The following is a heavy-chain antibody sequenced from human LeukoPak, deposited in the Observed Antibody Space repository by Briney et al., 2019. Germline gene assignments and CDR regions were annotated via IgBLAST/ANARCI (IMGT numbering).Heavy chain of an antibody. J-gene: IGHJ4*02. CDR1: GFTFSSYS. V-gene: IGHV3-21*01. CDR3: ARLYCSGGSCYFFDY. D-gene: IGHD2-15*01. CDR2: ISSSSSYI. Sequence: PGGSLRLSCAASGFTFSSYSMNWVRQAPGKGLEWVSSISSSSSYIYYADSVKGRFTISRDNAKNSLYLQMNSLRAEDTAVYYCARLYCSGGSCYFFDYWRQGTLVTVSS.